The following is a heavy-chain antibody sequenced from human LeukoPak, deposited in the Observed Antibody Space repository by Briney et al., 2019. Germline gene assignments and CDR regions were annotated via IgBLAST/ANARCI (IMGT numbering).Heavy chain of an antibody. J-gene: IGHJ4*02. Sequence: PSETLSLTCTVSGGSISSYYWNWIRQPPGKGLEWIWYISYSGSPDYNPSLRSRVTISVDTSKNQFSLKLPSVTAADTAVYYCARDRTSSSWTDYWGQGTLVTVSS. D-gene: IGHD6-13*01. CDR1: GGSISSYY. V-gene: IGHV4-59*01. CDR2: ISYSGSP. CDR3: ARDRTSSSWTDY.